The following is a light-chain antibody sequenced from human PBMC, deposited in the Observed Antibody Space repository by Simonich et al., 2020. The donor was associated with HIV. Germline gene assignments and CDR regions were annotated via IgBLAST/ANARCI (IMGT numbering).Light chain of an antibody. Sequence: QSVLTQPPSVSGAPGQRVTISCTGSSSNIGAGYDVHWYQPLPGTAPKLLIYNNNNRPSGVPDRFSGSKSGTSASQAITGLQAEDEADYYCQSYDTSLSVIFGGGTKLTVL. CDR1: SSNIGAGYD. CDR3: QSYDTSLSVI. V-gene: IGLV1-40*01. J-gene: IGLJ2*01. CDR2: NNN.